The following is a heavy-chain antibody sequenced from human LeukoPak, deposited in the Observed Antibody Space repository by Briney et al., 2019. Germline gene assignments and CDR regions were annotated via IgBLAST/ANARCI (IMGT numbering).Heavy chain of an antibody. J-gene: IGHJ4*02. CDR3: ARHRGFGAFDY. CDR2: IDPSDSYT. V-gene: IGHV5-10-1*01. CDR1: GYSFTTYW. Sequence: GESLKISCKPSGYSFTTYWLSWVRQRPGKGVEWMGTIDPSDSYTNYSPSFQGHVTISTDQSNSTAYLQCSSLKASDTAMYYCARHRGFGAFDYWAQGTLVTVSS. D-gene: IGHD3-10*01.